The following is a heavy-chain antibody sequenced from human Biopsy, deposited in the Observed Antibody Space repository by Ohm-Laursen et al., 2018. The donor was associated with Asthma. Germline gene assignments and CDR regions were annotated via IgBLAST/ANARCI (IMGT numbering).Heavy chain of an antibody. CDR3: VRWRSGYPDHYSDF. D-gene: IGHD2-21*01. CDR1: GFTFSNYG. J-gene: IGHJ4*02. V-gene: IGHV3-30*03. Sequence: FLRLSCSAPGFTFSNYGMHWVRQAPGKGLEWVALISSDVREWYADSVKGRFTISRDNSKNTLDLQMNSLRGDDTAVYYCVRWRSGYPDHYSDFWGLGTLVTVSS. CDR2: ISSDVRE.